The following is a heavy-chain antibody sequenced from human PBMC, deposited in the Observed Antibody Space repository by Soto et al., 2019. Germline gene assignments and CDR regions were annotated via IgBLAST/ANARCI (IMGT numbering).Heavy chain of an antibody. D-gene: IGHD3-22*01. CDR1: GFSLSNARMG. V-gene: IGHV2-26*01. CDR3: ARIRIVVIPKGPWFDP. CDR2: IFSNDEK. Sequence: KSSPTLVTPXETLTLTCTVSGFSLSNARMGVSWIRQPPGKALEWLAHIFSNDEKSYSTSLKSRLTISKDTSKSQVVLTMTNMDPVDTATYYCARIRIVVIPKGPWFDPWGQGTLVTVSS. J-gene: IGHJ5*02.